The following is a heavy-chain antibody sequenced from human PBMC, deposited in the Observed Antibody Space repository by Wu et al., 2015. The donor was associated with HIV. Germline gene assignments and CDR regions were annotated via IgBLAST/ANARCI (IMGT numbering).Heavy chain of an antibody. V-gene: IGHV1-69*14. D-gene: IGHD6-13*01. CDR3: VRDLEISAAGFPNAFHM. CDR1: GVTFSNYA. Sequence: QVQLVQSGAEVKKPGSSVKVSCKASGVTFSNYAISWVREAPGQGLEWMGSIFPMFGTPTYAQRFQDTVTITADKSTSTAYMEMNRLRPEDTAIYYCVRDLEISAAGFPNAFHMWVKGQGSPSPQ. J-gene: IGHJ3*02. CDR2: IFPMFGTP.